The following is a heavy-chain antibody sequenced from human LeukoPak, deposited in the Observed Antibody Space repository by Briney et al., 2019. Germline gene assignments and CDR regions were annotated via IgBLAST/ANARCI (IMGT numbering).Heavy chain of an antibody. CDR2: IYYSGST. CDR3: ARNYYGSGSSIDY. D-gene: IGHD3-10*01. CDR1: GGSISSGGYY. V-gene: IGHV4-31*03. J-gene: IGHJ4*02. Sequence: PSQTLSLTCTVSGGSISSGGYYWSWIRQHPGKGLEWIGYIYYSGSTYYNPSLKSRVTISVDTSKNQFSLKLSSVTAADTAVYYCARNYYGSGSSIDYWGQGTLVTVSS.